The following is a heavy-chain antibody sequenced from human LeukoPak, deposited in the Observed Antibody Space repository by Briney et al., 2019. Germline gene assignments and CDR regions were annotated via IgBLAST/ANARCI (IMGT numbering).Heavy chain of an antibody. CDR1: GFTFSSYA. V-gene: IGHV3-23*01. CDR2: ISGSGGST. Sequence: PGGSLRLSCAASGFTFSSYAMNWVRQAPGKGLEWVSAISGSGGSTYYADSVKGRFTISRDNSKTTLYLQMDSLRAEDTAVYYCANRLMTTVSYYFDYWGQGTLVTVSS. D-gene: IGHD4-11*01. CDR3: ANRLMTTVSYYFDY. J-gene: IGHJ4*02.